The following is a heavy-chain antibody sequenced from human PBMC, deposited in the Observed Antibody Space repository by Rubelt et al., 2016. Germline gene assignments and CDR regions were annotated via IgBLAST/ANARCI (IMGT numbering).Heavy chain of an antibody. D-gene: IGHD3-22*01. CDR2: IYYSGST. Sequence: SWIRQPPGKGLEWIGYIYYSGSTNYNPSLKSRVTISVDTSKNQFSLKLSSVTAADTAVYYCARSSGYSDYWGQGTLVTVSS. J-gene: IGHJ4*02. CDR3: ARSSGYSDY. V-gene: IGHV4-59*01.